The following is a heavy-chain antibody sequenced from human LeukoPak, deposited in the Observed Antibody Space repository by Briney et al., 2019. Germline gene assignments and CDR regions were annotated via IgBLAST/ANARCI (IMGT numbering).Heavy chain of an antibody. Sequence: SETLSLTCTVSGGSISSGSYYWSWIRQPAGKGLEWIGRIYTSGSTNYNPSLESRVTISVDTSKNQFSLKLSSVTAADTAVYYCAKGNGDYWGQRTLVTVSS. CDR2: IYTSGST. CDR3: AKGNGDY. CDR1: GGSISSGSYY. J-gene: IGHJ4*02. V-gene: IGHV4-61*02.